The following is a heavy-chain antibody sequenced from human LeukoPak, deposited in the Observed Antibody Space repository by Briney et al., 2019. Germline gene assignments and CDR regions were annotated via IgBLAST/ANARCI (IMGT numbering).Heavy chain of an antibody. Sequence: PGGSLRLSCAASGFTLSSYDMSWVRQAPGKGLEWVSVIKSGGDTYYADSVKGRFTISRDNSKNTLSLQMNSLRAEDTAVYYCAKGDISMIPDWGQGTLVTVSS. V-gene: IGHV3-53*01. CDR3: AKGDISMIPD. D-gene: IGHD3-22*01. CDR1: GFTLSSYD. J-gene: IGHJ4*02. CDR2: IKSGGDT.